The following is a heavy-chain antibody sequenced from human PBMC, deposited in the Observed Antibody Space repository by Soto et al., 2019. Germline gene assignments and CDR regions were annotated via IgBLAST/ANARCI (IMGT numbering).Heavy chain of an antibody. D-gene: IGHD6-6*01. Sequence: PGGSLRLSCAASGVTFRSHSMNWVLHAPGKGLEWVSSISSSSSYIYYADSVKGRFTISRDNAKNSLYLQMNSLRAEDTAVYYCARDHPEAALYWFDPWGQGTLVIVSS. CDR3: ARDHPEAALYWFDP. V-gene: IGHV3-21*01. CDR1: GVTFRSHS. J-gene: IGHJ5*02. CDR2: ISSSSSYI.